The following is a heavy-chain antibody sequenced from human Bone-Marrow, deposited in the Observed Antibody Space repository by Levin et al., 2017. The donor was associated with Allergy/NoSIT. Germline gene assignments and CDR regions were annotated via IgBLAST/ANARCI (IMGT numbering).Heavy chain of an antibody. D-gene: IGHD3-16*01. Sequence: GESLKISCAASGFTFSSYEMNWVRQAPGKGLEWVSYISSSGSTIYYADSVKGRFTISRDNAKNSLYLQMNSLRAEDTAVYYCARDSSIMITFGGAPSYFDYWGQGTLVTVSS. CDR2: ISSSGSTI. V-gene: IGHV3-48*03. CDR3: ARDSSIMITFGGAPSYFDY. J-gene: IGHJ4*02. CDR1: GFTFSSYE.